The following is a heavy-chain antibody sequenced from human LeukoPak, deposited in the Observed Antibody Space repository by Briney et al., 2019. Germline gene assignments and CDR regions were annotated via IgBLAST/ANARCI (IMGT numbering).Heavy chain of an antibody. V-gene: IGHV4-61*02. CDR3: ARGNDYGGNFPFDY. D-gene: IGHD4-23*01. Sequence: SETLSLTCTVSSGSISSGSYYWSWIRQPAGKGLEWIGRIYTSGSTNYNPSLKSRVTISVDTSKNQFSLKLSSVTAADTAVYYCARGNDYGGNFPFDYWGQGTLVTVSS. CDR1: SGSISSGSYY. J-gene: IGHJ4*02. CDR2: IYTSGST.